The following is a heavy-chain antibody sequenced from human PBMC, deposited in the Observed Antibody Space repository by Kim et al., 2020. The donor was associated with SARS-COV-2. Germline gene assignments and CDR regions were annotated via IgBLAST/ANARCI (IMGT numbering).Heavy chain of an antibody. Sequence: PYLNSRVTISVDTSKNQFSLKLSSVTAADTAVYYCARDLLGGSYYYGMDVWGQGTTVTVSS. D-gene: IGHD5-12*01. J-gene: IGHJ6*02. CDR3: ARDLLGGSYYYGMDV. V-gene: IGHV4-59*01.